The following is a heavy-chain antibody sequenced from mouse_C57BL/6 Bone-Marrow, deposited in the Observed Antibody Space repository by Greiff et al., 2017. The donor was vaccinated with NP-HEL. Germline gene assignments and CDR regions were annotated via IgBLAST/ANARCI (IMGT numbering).Heavy chain of an antibody. CDR1: GYSFTGYY. Sequence: EVQLQQSGPELVKPGASVKISCKASGYSFTGYYMNWVKQSPEKSLEWIGEINPSTGGTTYNQKFKAKATLTVDTSSSTAYMQLKSLTSEDSAVYYCARDWDYDEVYYAMDYWGQGTSVTVSS. CDR3: ARDWDYDEVYYAMDY. CDR2: INPSTGGT. J-gene: IGHJ4*01. D-gene: IGHD2-4*01. V-gene: IGHV1-42*01.